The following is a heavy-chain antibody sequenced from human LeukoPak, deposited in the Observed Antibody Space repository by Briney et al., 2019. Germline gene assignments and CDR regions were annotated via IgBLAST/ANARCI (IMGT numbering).Heavy chain of an antibody. J-gene: IGHJ4*02. CDR2: ISAYNGNT. CDR3: ARARDINLFDY. Sequence: ASVKVSCKASVYTFNTYGISWVRQAPGQGVEWMGWISAYNGNTNYAQKLQGRVTMTTDTSTSTAFMELRSLRSDDTAVYYCARARDINLFDYWGQGTLVTVSS. CDR1: VYTFNTYG. V-gene: IGHV1-18*01. D-gene: IGHD2-15*01.